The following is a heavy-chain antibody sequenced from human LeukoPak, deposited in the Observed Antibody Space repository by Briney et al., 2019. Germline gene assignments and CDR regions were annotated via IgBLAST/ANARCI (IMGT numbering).Heavy chain of an antibody. CDR3: ARDRAWNYFDY. J-gene: IGHJ4*02. CDR2: ISNDGSRK. V-gene: IGHV3-30*03. Sequence: PGGSLRLSCAPSGFTFSRHAMHCVRQAPGKGLEWVAIISNDGSRKYYAHSVEGRFTISRDNSKNTLYLQMDSLRAEDTAVYYCARDRAWNYFDYWGQGTLVTVSS. CDR1: GFTFSRHA. D-gene: IGHD3-3*01.